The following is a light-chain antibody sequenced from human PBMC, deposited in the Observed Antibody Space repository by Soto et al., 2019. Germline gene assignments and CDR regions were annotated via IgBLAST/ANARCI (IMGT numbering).Light chain of an antibody. J-gene: IGLJ2*01. Sequence: QSALTQPASGSGSLGQSITISCTGTRSDIGTYDLVSWYQQHPGKVPQLMIFDVTNRPSGVSDRFSGSKSGSTASLTISGLQAEDEAHYYCTSYTTSSTVVIGGGTKLTVL. V-gene: IGLV2-14*03. CDR3: TSYTTSSTVV. CDR2: DVT. CDR1: RSDIGTYDL.